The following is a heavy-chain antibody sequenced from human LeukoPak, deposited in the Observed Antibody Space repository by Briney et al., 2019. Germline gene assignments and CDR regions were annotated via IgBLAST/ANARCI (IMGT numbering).Heavy chain of an antibody. D-gene: IGHD1-14*01. V-gene: IGHV1-2*02. CDR1: GYTFTGYY. J-gene: IGHJ5*02. CDR3: ARPPTQYNWNHAVNWFDP. Sequence: ASVKVSCKASGYTFTGYYMHWVRQAPGQGLEWMGWINPNSGGTNYAQKFQGRVTMTRDTSISTAYMELSRLRSDDTAVYYCARPPTQYNWNHAVNWFDPWGQGTLVTVSS. CDR2: INPNSGGT.